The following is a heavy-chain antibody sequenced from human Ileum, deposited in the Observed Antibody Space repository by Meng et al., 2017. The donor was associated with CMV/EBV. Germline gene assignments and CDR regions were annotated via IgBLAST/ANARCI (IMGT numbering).Heavy chain of an antibody. CDR3: ARDCSSSRCYRGYGMDV. J-gene: IGHJ6*02. Sequence: GESLKISCAASEFTFSAYWMSWVRQVPGKGLEWVANIKQDGSEKYYVDSVKGRLTTSRDNAKNSLYLQMNSLRVEDTAVYYCARDCSSSRCYRGYGMDVWGQGTTVTVSS. V-gene: IGHV3-7*01. CDR1: EFTFSAYW. D-gene: IGHD2-2*02. CDR2: IKQDGSEK.